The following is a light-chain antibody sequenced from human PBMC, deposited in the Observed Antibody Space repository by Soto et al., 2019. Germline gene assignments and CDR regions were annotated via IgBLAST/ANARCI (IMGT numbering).Light chain of an antibody. CDR3: QQSYRTPHT. Sequence: AIRMTQSPSSLSASTGDRVTITCRASQGISSYLAWYQQKPGKAPKLLIYAASTLLSGVPSRFSGSGSGTNFTLTISNLQPDDFATYYCQQSYRTPHTFGQGTKLETK. CDR1: QGISSY. J-gene: IGKJ2*01. CDR2: AAS. V-gene: IGKV1-8*01.